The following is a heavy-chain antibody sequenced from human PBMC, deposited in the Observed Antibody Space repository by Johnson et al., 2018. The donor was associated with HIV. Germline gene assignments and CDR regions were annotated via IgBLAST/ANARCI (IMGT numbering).Heavy chain of an antibody. D-gene: IGHD3-10*01. V-gene: IGHV3-66*02. J-gene: IGHJ3*02. Sequence: VQLVDPRGGVVQPGRSLILSCASSAFTASSNYMSWVRQAPGKGLEWVSVIYSGGSTYYVDSVTGRFSISRDNSNNTLYLQMNSLRPEDTAVYYCARDLHYYGRDDAFDIWGQGTMVTVSS. CDR2: IYSGGST. CDR1: AFTASSNY. CDR3: ARDLHYYGRDDAFDI.